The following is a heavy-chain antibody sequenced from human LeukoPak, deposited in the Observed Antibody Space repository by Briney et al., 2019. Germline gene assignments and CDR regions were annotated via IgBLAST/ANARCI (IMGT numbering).Heavy chain of an antibody. CDR2: IYYSGST. V-gene: IGHV4-39*07. Sequence: PSETLSLTCTVSGGSISSTSYYWGWIRQPPGKGLEWIGSIYYSGSTYYNPSLKSRVTISVDTSKNQLSLKLSSVTAADTAVYYCARGIAAAGPGAFDIWGQGTMVTVSS. CDR3: ARGIAAAGPGAFDI. J-gene: IGHJ3*02. CDR1: GGSISSTSYY. D-gene: IGHD6-13*01.